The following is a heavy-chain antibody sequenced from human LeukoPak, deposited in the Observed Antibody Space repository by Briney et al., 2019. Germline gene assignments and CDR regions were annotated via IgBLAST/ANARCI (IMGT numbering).Heavy chain of an antibody. CDR2: ISSDGTII. J-gene: IGHJ4*02. Sequence: PGGSLRLSCAASGFTFSTHAMNWVRQAPGKGLEYVSSISSDGTIIYYANSVKGRFTISRDNSKNTLYLQMGSLRAEDMAVYYCARWGPRGAAGYCNWGQGTRVTVSS. CDR1: GFTFSTHA. V-gene: IGHV3-64*01. CDR3: ARWGPRGAAGYCN. D-gene: IGHD6-13*01.